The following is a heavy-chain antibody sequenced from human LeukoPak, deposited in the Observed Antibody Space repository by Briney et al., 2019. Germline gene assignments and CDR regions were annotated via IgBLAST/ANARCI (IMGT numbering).Heavy chain of an antibody. CDR1: GFTFSSYA. CDR3: AKGLGNDFGSRGHDY. V-gene: IGHV3-23*01. CDR2: ISGSGVST. Sequence: GGSLRLSCAASGFTFSSYAMSWVRQAPGKGLEWVSAISGSGVSTYYADSVKGRFTISRDNSKNTLYLQMNSLRAEDTAVYYCAKGLGNDFGSRGHDYWGQGTLVTVSS. D-gene: IGHD3-3*01. J-gene: IGHJ4*02.